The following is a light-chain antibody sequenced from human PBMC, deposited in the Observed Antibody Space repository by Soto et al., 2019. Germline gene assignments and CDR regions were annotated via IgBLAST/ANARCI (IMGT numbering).Light chain of an antibody. CDR1: SSNTGNNY. CDR2: DNN. Sequence: QSVVTQPPSVSAAPGQKVTISCSGSSSNTGNNYVSWYQRLPGTAPKLLIYDNNNRPSGIPDRFSGSKSGTSATLGITGLQTGDEADYYCGTWDSSLSAYVFGTGTKLTVL. CDR3: GTWDSSLSAYV. V-gene: IGLV1-51*01. J-gene: IGLJ1*01.